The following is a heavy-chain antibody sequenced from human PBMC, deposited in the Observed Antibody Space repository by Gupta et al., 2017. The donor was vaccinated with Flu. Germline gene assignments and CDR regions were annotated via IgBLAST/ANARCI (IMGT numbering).Heavy chain of an antibody. CDR1: GGSFRGYY. J-gene: IGHJ4*02. CDR2: INHSGST. V-gene: IGHV4-34*01. CDR3: ARGHSNYVV. Sequence: HGGSFRGYYWSWIRQPPGKGLEWIGEINHSGSTNYNPSLKSRVTISVDTSKNQFSLKLSSVTAADTAVYYCARGHSNYVVWGQGTLVTVSS. D-gene: IGHD4-4*01.